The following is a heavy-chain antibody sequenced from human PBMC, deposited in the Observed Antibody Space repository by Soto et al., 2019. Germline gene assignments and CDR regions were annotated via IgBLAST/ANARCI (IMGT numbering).Heavy chain of an antibody. J-gene: IGHJ3*02. D-gene: IGHD3-10*01. V-gene: IGHV1-46*03. CDR2: INPSGGST. CDR1: GYTFPSYY. CDR3: ARASRGSGSYYDAFDI. Sequence: ASVKVSCKASGYTFPSYYMHWVRQAPGQGLEWMGIINPSGGSTSYAQKFQGRVTMTRDTSTSTVYMELSSLRSEDTAVYYCARASRGSGSYYDAFDIWGQGTMVTVSS.